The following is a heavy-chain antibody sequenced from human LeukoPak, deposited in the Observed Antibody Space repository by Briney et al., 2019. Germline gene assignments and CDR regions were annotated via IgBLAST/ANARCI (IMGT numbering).Heavy chain of an antibody. J-gene: IGHJ5*02. CDR1: GGSISSSYY. CDR3: ARGFYYGSGSYYSLNWFDP. V-gene: IGHV4-39*07. CDR2: IYYSGST. D-gene: IGHD3-10*01. Sequence: SETLSLTCTVSGGSISSSYYWGWIRQPPGKGLEGIGSIYYSGSTYYNPSLKSRVTISVDTSKNQFSLKLSSVTAADTAVYYCARGFYYGSGSYYSLNWFDPWGQGTLVTVSS.